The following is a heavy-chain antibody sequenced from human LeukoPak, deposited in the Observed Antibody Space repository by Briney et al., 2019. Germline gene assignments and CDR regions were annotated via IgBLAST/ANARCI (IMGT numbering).Heavy chain of an antibody. CDR1: GGSFSGYY. D-gene: IGHD1-26*01. CDR3: ARGRSNDY. V-gene: IGHV4-34*01. J-gene: IGHJ4*02. CDR2: INHSGST. Sequence: SETLSLTCAVFGGSFSGYYWSWIRQPPGKGLEWIGEINHSGSTNYNPSLKSRVTISVDTSKNQFSLKLSSVTAADTAVYYCARGRSNDYWGQGTLVTVSS.